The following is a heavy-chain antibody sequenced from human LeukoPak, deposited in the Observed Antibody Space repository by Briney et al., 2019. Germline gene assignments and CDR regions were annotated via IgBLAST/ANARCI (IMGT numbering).Heavy chain of an antibody. D-gene: IGHD6-6*01. V-gene: IGHV3-23*01. CDR2: IGGSGSST. Sequence: GGSLRLSCAASGFTFSSSAMSWVRQAPGKGLEWVSAIGGSGSSTYYADSVKGRFTISRDNAKNSLYLQMNSLRAEDTAVYYCAVAARRGYYYYMDVWGKGTTVTVSS. CDR1: GFTFSSSA. CDR3: AVAARRGYYYYMDV. J-gene: IGHJ6*03.